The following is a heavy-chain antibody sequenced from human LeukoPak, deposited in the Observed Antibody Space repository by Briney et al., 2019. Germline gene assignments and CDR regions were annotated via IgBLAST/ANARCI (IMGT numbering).Heavy chain of an antibody. V-gene: IGHV4-59*01. CDR1: GGSIGSYY. Sequence: PSETLSLTCTVSGGSIGSYYWSWIRQPPGKGLEWIGYIYYSGSTNYNPSLKSRVTISVDTSKNQFSLKLSSVTAADTAVYYCASIKMYSGSFHFDYWGQGTLVTVSS. CDR3: ASIKMYSGSFHFDY. D-gene: IGHD1-26*01. CDR2: IYYSGST. J-gene: IGHJ4*02.